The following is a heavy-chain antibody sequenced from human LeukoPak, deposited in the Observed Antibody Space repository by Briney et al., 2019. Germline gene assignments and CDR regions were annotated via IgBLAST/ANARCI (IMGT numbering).Heavy chain of an antibody. D-gene: IGHD3-3*01. Sequence: PSQTLSLTCTVSGGSVSSGSYYWSWIRQPPGNGLEWIGYIYYSGSTNYNPSLKSRVTISVDTSKNQFSLKLSSVTAADTAVFYCARVASGYDVFDIWGQGTMVTVSS. J-gene: IGHJ3*02. CDR1: GGSVSSGSYY. CDR3: ARVASGYDVFDI. CDR2: IYYSGST. V-gene: IGHV4-61*01.